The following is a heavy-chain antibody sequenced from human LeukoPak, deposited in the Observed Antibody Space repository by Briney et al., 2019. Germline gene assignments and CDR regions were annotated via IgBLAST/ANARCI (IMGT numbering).Heavy chain of an antibody. Sequence: SETLSLTCAVDGASFSDYYWSWVRQPPGKGLEWIGEVNHSGVTHYNPSLKSRVTMSSDTSKNQFSLNLTSLTAADTAVYFCAKLSLRSGWGQGTLVTVSS. D-gene: IGHD3-3*01. J-gene: IGHJ4*02. CDR1: GASFSDYY. CDR3: AKLSLRSG. V-gene: IGHV4-34*01. CDR2: VNHSGVT.